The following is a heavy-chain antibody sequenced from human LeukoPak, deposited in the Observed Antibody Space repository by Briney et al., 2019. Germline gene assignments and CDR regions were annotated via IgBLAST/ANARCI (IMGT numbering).Heavy chain of an antibody. CDR2: INTETGNP. V-gene: IGHV7-4-1*02. D-gene: IGHD3-22*01. CDR3: ARGGHDSGGYYRYYFDY. J-gene: IGHJ4*02. CDR1: GYIFTVYA. Sequence: ASVNVSCKASGYIFTVYAMNWVRQAPGQGLEWVGWINTETGNPSYAQGLTGRFVFSLDTSVSTAYLQISSLKPEDTAVYYCARGGHDSGGYYRYYFDYWGQGTLVTVPS.